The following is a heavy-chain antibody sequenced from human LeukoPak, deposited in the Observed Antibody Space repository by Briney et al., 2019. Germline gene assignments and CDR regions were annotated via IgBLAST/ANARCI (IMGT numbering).Heavy chain of an antibody. D-gene: IGHD6-19*01. CDR2: ISSSSSYI. Sequence: GGSLRLSCAASGFTFSSYSMNWVRQAPGKGLEWVSPISSSSSYIYYADSVKGRFTISRDNAKNTLYLQMNSLRAEDTAVYYCAKDARRTFGLSSGLYRGSYYFDYWGQGTLVTVSS. J-gene: IGHJ4*02. CDR1: GFTFSSYS. CDR3: AKDARRTFGLSSGLYRGSYYFDY. V-gene: IGHV3-21*01.